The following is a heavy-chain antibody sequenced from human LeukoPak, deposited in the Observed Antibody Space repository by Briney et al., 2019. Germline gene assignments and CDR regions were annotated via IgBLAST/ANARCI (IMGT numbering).Heavy chain of an antibody. D-gene: IGHD2-21*01. CDR3: ARDVIGDHDAFDI. CDR1: GFTFNSYA. J-gene: IGHJ3*02. CDR2: ISYHGANK. Sequence: PGRSLRLSCAASGFTFNSYAMHWVRQAPGQGLEWVAVISYHGANKYYADSVKGRFTISRDNSKNTLYLQMNSLRPEDTAVYYCARDVIGDHDAFDIWGQGTMVTVSS. V-gene: IGHV3-30-3*01.